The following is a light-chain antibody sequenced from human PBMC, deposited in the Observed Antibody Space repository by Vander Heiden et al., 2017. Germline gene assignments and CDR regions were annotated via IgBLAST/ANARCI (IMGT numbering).Light chain of an antibody. J-gene: IGKJ4*01. Sequence: IQSTQSPSPLSASVGARVTIPCRASQGISSALAWYQQKPGKAPKLLIYDASSLESGVPSRFSGSGSGTDFTLTITSLQPEDFATYYCQQFDSYRLTFGGGTKVEIK. CDR1: QGISSA. V-gene: IGKV1-13*02. CDR3: QQFDSYRLT. CDR2: DAS.